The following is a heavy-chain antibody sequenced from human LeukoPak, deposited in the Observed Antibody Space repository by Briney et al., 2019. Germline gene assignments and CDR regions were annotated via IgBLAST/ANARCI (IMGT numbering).Heavy chain of an antibody. D-gene: IGHD3-9*01. J-gene: IGHJ3*01. CDR2: ISGSGGST. CDR1: GFTFSSYA. Sequence: PGGSLRPSCATSGFTFSSYAMSWVRQAPGKGLEWVSGISGSGGSTYYADSVKGRFTISRDNSENTLSLQMNILRPEDTAVYYCAKDRYFDWLLQPYAFDVWGQGTLVTVSS. V-gene: IGHV3-23*01. CDR3: AKDRYFDWLLQPYAFDV.